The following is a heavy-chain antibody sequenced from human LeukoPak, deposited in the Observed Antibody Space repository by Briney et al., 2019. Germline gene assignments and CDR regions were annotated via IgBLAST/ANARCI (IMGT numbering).Heavy chain of an antibody. Sequence: PSETLSLTCTVSGGSISSYYGSWIRQPPGKGLEGIGYIYYSGSTNYNPSLKSRVTISVDTSKNQFSLKLSSVTAADTAVYYCAREMNLGYCSGGSCYNWFDPWGQGTLVTVSS. CDR1: GGSISSYY. CDR2: IYYSGST. J-gene: IGHJ5*02. CDR3: AREMNLGYCSGGSCYNWFDP. V-gene: IGHV4-59*01. D-gene: IGHD2-15*01.